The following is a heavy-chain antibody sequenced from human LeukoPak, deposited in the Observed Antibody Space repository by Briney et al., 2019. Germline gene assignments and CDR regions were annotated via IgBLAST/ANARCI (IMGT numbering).Heavy chain of an antibody. J-gene: IGHJ5*02. CDR1: GYTFTSYD. V-gene: IGHV1-8*01. CDR2: MNPNSGNT. Sequence: ASVKVSCKASGYTFTSYDINWVRQATGQGLEWMGWMNPNSGNTGYAQKFQGRVTMTRNTSISTAYMELSSLRSEDTAVYYCARGHAYYYGSGKANNWFDPWGQGTLVTVSS. D-gene: IGHD3-10*01. CDR3: ARGHAYYYGSGKANNWFDP.